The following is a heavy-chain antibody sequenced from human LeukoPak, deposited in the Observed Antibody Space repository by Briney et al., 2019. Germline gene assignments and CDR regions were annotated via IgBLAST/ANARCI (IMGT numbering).Heavy chain of an antibody. CDR1: GGSISSSNW. D-gene: IGHD1-1*01. CDR3: ARDLPGTNWFDP. CDR2: IYHSGST. V-gene: IGHV4-4*02. J-gene: IGHJ5*02. Sequence: PSGTLSLTCAVSGGSISSSNWWSWVRQPPGKGLEWIGEIYHSGSTNYNPSLKSRVTMSVDTSKNQFSLKLSSVTAADTAVYYCARDLPGTNWFDPWGQGTLVTVSS.